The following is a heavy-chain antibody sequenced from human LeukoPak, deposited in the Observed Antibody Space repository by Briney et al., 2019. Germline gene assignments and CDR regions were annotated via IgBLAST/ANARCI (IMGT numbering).Heavy chain of an antibody. V-gene: IGHV4-34*01. J-gene: IGHJ5*02. CDR2: VNHSGST. CDR1: GGSFSGYY. CDR3: ARVAPHFGLAVGWYYFAP. Sequence: SETLSLTCAVYGGSFSGYYWSWIRQPPGKGLEWIGEVNHSGSTNYNPSLKSRVTISVDTSKNQFSLKLSSVTAADTAGYYCARVAPHFGLAVGWYYFAPWGKEPLVIFSS. D-gene: IGHD3/OR15-3a*01.